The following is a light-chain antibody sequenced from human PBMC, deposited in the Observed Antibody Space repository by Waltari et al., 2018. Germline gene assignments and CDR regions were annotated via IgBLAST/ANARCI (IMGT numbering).Light chain of an antibody. CDR3: QAWDSSTVV. Sequence: SYELTQPPSVSVSPGQTATIPCSGDKLGDKYVCWYQKKPGQSPVVVIYQDNNRPSGIPERFSGSNSGNTATLTISGTQPLDEADYYCQAWDSSTVVFGGGTKLTVL. J-gene: IGLJ3*02. CDR1: KLGDKY. CDR2: QDN. V-gene: IGLV3-1*01.